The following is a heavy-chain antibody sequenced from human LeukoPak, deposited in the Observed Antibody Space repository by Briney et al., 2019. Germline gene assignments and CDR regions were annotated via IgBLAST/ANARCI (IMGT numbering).Heavy chain of an antibody. CDR3: ARDSVGAMGY. CDR1: GGSISSYY. D-gene: IGHD1-26*01. Sequence: PSETLSLTCTVSGGSISSYYWSWIRQPPGKGLEWIGYIYYSGSTNYNPSLKSRVTLSVEPSKNQFSLKLSSVTAADTAVYYCARDSVGAMGYWGQGTLVTVSS. CDR2: IYYSGST. J-gene: IGHJ4*02. V-gene: IGHV4-59*01.